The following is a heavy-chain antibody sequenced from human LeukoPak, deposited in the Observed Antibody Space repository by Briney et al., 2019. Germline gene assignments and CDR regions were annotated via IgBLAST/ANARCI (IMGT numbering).Heavy chain of an antibody. CDR3: ARGDGYNY. J-gene: IGHJ4*02. V-gene: IGHV4-39*07. D-gene: IGHD5-24*01. Sequence: SETLSLTCTVSGGSISSSSYYWGWIRQPPGRGLEWIGSIYYSGSTYYNPSLKSRVTISVDTSKNQFSLKLSSVTAADTAVYCCARGDGYNYWGQGTLVTVSS. CDR2: IYYSGST. CDR1: GGSISSSSYY.